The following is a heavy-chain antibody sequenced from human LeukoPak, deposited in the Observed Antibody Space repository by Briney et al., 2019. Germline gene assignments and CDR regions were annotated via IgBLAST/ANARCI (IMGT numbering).Heavy chain of an antibody. V-gene: IGHV1-69*05. CDR2: IIPIFGTA. CDR1: GGTFSSYA. Sequence: SVKVSCKASGGTFSSYASSWVRQARGQGLEWMGGIIPIFGTANYAQKFQGRVTITTDESTSTAYMELSSLRSEDTAVYYCASRDGYHYYDSSGQFYYYYYMDVWGKGTTVTVSS. J-gene: IGHJ6*03. D-gene: IGHD3-22*01. CDR3: ASRDGYHYYDSSGQFYYYYYMDV.